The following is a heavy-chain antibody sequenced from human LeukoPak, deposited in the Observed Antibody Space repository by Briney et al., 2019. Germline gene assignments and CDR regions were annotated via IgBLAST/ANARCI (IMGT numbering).Heavy chain of an antibody. CDR1: GYTFTGYY. D-gene: IGHD6-19*01. J-gene: IGHJ4*02. CDR3: ARVSGWYRVLDY. V-gene: IGHV1-2*02. CDR2: INPNSGGT. Sequence: ASVTVSFTASGYTFTGYYMHWLRQAPGQGLEWMGWINPNSGGTNYAQKFQGRVTMTRDTSISTAYTELSRLRSDDTAVYYCARVSGWYRVLDYWGQGTLVTVSS.